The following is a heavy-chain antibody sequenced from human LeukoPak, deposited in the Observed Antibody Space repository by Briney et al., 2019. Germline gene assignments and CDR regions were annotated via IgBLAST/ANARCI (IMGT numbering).Heavy chain of an antibody. Sequence: GGSLRLSCAASGFTFSNYSMRWVRQAPGKGLEGVSGISGSGDSTYYADSVKGRLTISRDNSKNTLYLQMNSLRAEDTAVYYCAKDGGLEWLLWKYYFDYWGQGTLVTVSS. J-gene: IGHJ4*02. CDR1: GFTFSNYS. V-gene: IGHV3-23*01. CDR3: AKDGGLEWLLWKYYFDY. CDR2: ISGSGDST. D-gene: IGHD3-3*01.